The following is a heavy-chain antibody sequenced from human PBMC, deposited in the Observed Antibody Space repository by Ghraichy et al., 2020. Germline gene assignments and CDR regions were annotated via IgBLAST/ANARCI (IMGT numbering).Heavy chain of an antibody. CDR3: ATTVAHYYYYGMEV. CDR1: GFTFSSYS. D-gene: IGHD4-23*01. V-gene: IGHV3-21*01. J-gene: IGHJ6*02. Sequence: GGSLRLSCAASGFTFSSYSMNWVRQAPGKGLEWVSSISSSSSYIYYADSVKGRFTISRDNAKNSLYLQMNSLRAEDTAVYYCATTVAHYYYYGMEVWGQGTTVTVSS. CDR2: ISSSSSYI.